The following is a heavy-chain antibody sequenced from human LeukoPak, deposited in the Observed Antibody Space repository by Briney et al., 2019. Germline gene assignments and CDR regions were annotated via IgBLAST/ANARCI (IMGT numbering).Heavy chain of an antibody. J-gene: IGHJ4*02. Sequence: GRSLRLSCAASGITFSSYATHWVRQAPGKGLEWVAVISYDGSNKYYADSVKGRFTISRDNSKNTLYLQMNSLKAEDTAVYYCARDLQDIVVVPAADYWGQGTLVTVSS. V-gene: IGHV3-30*04. CDR2: ISYDGSNK. D-gene: IGHD2-2*01. CDR1: GITFSSYA. CDR3: ARDLQDIVVVPAADY.